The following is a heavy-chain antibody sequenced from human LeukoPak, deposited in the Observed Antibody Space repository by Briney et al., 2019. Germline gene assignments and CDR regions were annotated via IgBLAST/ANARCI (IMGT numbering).Heavy chain of an antibody. D-gene: IGHD1-14*01. CDR3: ARVYRSAEYYFDY. CDR2: IYYTGST. Sequence: SETLSLTCTVSGGSIDSYYWSWIRQPQGKGLEWIGYIYYTGSTEYHPSLKSRVTISLDTSKNQFSLKLTSVTAADTAVYYCARVYRSAEYYFDYWGQGNLVSVSS. CDR1: GGSIDSYY. J-gene: IGHJ4*02. V-gene: IGHV4-59*01.